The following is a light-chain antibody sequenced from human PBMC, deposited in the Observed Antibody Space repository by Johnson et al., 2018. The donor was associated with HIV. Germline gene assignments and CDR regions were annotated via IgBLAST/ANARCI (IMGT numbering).Light chain of an antibody. V-gene: IGLV1-51*01. Sequence: QSVLTQPPSVSAAPGQKVTISCSGSSSNIGNNYVSWYQQLPGTAPKLLIYDTNKRPSGIPDRFSGSKSGTSATLGITGLQTGDEADYYCGTWDSSLSAEVFGTGTKVTGL. J-gene: IGLJ1*01. CDR2: DTN. CDR3: GTWDSSLSAEV. CDR1: SSNIGNNY.